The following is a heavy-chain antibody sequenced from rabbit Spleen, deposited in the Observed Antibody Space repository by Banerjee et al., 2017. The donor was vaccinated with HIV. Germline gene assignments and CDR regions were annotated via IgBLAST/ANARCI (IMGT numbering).Heavy chain of an antibody. Sequence: QLKESGGGLVQPGGSLKLSCKASGFDFTSYYMSWVRQAPGKGLEWIGYIDPVFGITYYANWVNGRFSISRENAQNTVFLQVTSLTAADTATYFCARDVGTSFSTYGMDLWGQGTLVTVS. CDR3: ARDVGTSFSTYGMDL. D-gene: IGHD8-1*01. J-gene: IGHJ6*01. CDR1: GFDFTSYY. CDR2: IDPVFGIT. V-gene: IGHV1S7*01.